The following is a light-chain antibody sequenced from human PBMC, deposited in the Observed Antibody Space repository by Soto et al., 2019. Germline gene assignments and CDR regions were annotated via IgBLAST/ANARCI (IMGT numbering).Light chain of an antibody. J-gene: IGLJ2*01. V-gene: IGLV1-40*01. CDR1: NSNIGADYA. CDR3: LSYDSSLPGLL. Sequence: QSVLTQPPSVTGAPGQRVTISCTGSNSNIGADYAVHWYQQFPGRVPKLLIYGDTNRPSGVPDRFSGSKSGTSASLAITGLQAEDEADYYCLSYDSSLPGLLFGVGTKLTVL. CDR2: GDT.